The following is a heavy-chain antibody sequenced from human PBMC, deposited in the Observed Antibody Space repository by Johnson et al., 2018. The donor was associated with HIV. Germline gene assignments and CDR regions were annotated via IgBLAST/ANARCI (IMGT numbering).Heavy chain of an antibody. V-gene: IGHV3-33*06. Sequence: QVQLVESGGGVVQPGRSLRLSCAASGFTFSSYGMHWVRQAPGKGLEWVAVIWYDGSNKFYADSVKGRFTISRDDSKNTLYLRLNSLRPEDSAVYYCAKDVSVVTPSGSFDIWGQGTMVTVSS. D-gene: IGHD4-23*01. CDR3: AKDVSVVTPSGSFDI. J-gene: IGHJ3*02. CDR2: IWYDGSNK. CDR1: GFTFSSYG.